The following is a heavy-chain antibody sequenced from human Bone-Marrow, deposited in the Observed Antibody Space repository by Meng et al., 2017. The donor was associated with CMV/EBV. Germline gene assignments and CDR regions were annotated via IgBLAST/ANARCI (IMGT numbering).Heavy chain of an antibody. CDR2: ISPNSGGT. D-gene: IGHD2-8*01. CDR3: ARDVLYVTNAHGFDI. Sequence: ASVKVSCKASGYTFTGYYIHWVRQAPGQGLEWMGWISPNSGGTNYAQKFQGRVTMTRDTSISTVYMELSRLRSDDSAVYYCARDVLYVTNAHGFDIWGQGTRVTVSS. V-gene: IGHV1-2*02. CDR1: GYTFTGYY. J-gene: IGHJ3*02.